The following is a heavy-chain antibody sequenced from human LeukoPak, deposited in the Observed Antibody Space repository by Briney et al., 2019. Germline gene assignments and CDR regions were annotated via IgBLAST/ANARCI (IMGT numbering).Heavy chain of an antibody. Sequence: SETLSLTCTVSGGSISSYYWSWIRQPPGKGLEWIGYIYYSGSTYYKPSLKSRVTISVDTSKNQFSLKLSSVTAADTAVYYCAREVLLDAFDIWGQGTMVTVSS. CDR1: GGSISSYY. CDR3: AREVLLDAFDI. V-gene: IGHV4-59*12. CDR2: IYYSGST. J-gene: IGHJ3*02. D-gene: IGHD3-10*01.